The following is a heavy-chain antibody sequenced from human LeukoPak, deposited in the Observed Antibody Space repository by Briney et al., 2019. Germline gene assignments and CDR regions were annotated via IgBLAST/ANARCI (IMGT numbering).Heavy chain of an antibody. CDR1: GFTFSSYW. CDR3: AKSSGGNPSPFDY. V-gene: IGHV3-74*01. J-gene: IGHJ4*02. Sequence: PGGSLRLSCAASGFTFSSYWMHWVRQAPGQGLVWVSRISSDGSITDYADSVKGRFTISRDNAKNTLYLQMNSLRAEDTALYYCAKSSGGNPSPFDYWGQGTLVTVSS. D-gene: IGHD4-23*01. CDR2: ISSDGSIT.